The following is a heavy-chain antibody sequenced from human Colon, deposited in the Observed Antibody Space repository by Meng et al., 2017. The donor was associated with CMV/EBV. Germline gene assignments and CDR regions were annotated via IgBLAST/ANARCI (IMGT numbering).Heavy chain of an antibody. CDR2: INNRGGNI. CDR3: TREEYYYGSGSYSAQYYFDK. D-gene: IGHD3-10*01. J-gene: IGHJ4*02. CDR1: GFTFRSYT. V-gene: IGHV3-21*01. Sequence: GESLKISCAASGFTFRSYTMIWVRQAPGKGLEWVSSINNRGGNIYYADSVRGRFTISRDNAKNSLYLQINSLRAEDTAIYFCTREEYYYGSGSYSAQYYFDKWGQGTLVTVSS.